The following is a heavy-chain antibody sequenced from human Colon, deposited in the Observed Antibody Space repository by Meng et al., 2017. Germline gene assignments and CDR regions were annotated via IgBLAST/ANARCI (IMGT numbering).Heavy chain of an antibody. V-gene: IGHV4-39*01. CDR1: GGSTGMNGFY. Sequence: QLQPKASAPRLVKLSWPPSLACTVFGGSTGMNGFYWEWFRPPPGKRLEWIGAVYHSGSTSYNPSRQSRVTMFVDTSKNQFSLMLTSVTATDTAVYYCARRRGGSGRDCWGQGTLVTVSS. J-gene: IGHJ4*02. CDR2: VYHSGST. CDR3: ARRRGGSGRDC. D-gene: IGHD3-10*01.